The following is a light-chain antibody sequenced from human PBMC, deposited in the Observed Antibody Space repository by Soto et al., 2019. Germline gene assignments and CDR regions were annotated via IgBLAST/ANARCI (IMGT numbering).Light chain of an antibody. CDR3: QTWGAGIVI. CDR1: SGHSSYA. CDR2: LNSDGSH. V-gene: IGLV4-69*01. J-gene: IGLJ2*01. Sequence: QAVLTQSPSASASLGASVKLTCTLSSGHSSYAIARHQQQPEKGPRYLMKLNSDGSHSKGDGIPDRFSGSSSGAERFLTISGLQSEDEAVYYCQTWGAGIVIFGGGTKLTVL.